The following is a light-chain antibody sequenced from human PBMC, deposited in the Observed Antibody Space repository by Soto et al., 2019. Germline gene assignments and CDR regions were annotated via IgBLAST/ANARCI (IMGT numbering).Light chain of an antibody. CDR2: GAS. V-gene: IGKV3-20*01. J-gene: IGKJ4*01. Sequence: DIVLTQSPGTLSLSPGERATLSCRASQSVSSSYLAWYQQKPGQAPRLLMSGASSRATGIPDRVRGDGSGTDFTLTITRLEPEDFAVYYCQQYGSSPLTFGGGTKVDIK. CDR1: QSVSSSY. CDR3: QQYGSSPLT.